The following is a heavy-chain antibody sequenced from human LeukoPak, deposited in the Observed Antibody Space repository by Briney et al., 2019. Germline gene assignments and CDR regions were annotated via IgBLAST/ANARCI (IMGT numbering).Heavy chain of an antibody. V-gene: IGHV3-23*01. D-gene: IGHD6-13*01. CDR1: GFTFSRFA. CDR2: ISGSGGNT. Sequence: GGSLRLSCAPSGFTFSRFAMYWVRQAPGKGLEWVSSISGSGGNTYYADSVKGRFTISRDNSKNTLYLQMNSLRAEDTAVYYCARGGGYSSSWRRYYFDYWGQGTLVTVSS. CDR3: ARGGGYSSSWRRYYFDY. J-gene: IGHJ4*02.